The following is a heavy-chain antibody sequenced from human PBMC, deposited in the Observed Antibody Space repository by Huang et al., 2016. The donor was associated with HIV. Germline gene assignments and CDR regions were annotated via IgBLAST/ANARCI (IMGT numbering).Heavy chain of an antibody. Sequence: QQQLQQWGAGLLKPSETLSLTCAVYGGSFTNYYWGWIRQPPGKGLEWIGEINNGGSTHYSPPPKSRVHISCDTSKNQVSLKLTSVSAADTAVYYCVRGPRYVSADWYARLRNYWFFDLWGRGSLVSVSS. CDR1: GGSFTNYY. V-gene: IGHV4-34*01. J-gene: IGHJ2*01. D-gene: IGHD3-9*01. CDR2: INNGGST. CDR3: VRGPRYVSADWYARLRNYWFFDL.